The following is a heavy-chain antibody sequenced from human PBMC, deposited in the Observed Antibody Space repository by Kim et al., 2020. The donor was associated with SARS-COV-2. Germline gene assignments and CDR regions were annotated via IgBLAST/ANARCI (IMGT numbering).Heavy chain of an antibody. Sequence: GGSLRLSCAASGFTFSSYGMHWVRQAPGKGLEWVAVISYDGSNKYYADSVKGRFTISRDNSKNTLYLQMNSLRAEDTAVYYCAKETGILWFGEFYFYGMDVWGQGTTVTVSS. CDR3: AKETGILWFGEFYFYGMDV. D-gene: IGHD3-10*01. V-gene: IGHV3-30*18. J-gene: IGHJ6*02. CDR1: GFTFSSYG. CDR2: ISYDGSNK.